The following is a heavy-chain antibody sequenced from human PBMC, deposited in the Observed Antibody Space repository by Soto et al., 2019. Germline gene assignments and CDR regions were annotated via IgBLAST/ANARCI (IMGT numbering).Heavy chain of an antibody. D-gene: IGHD6-19*01. CDR2: ISYDGSNK. Sequence: GGSLRLSCAASGFTFSSYGMHWVRQAPGKGLEWVAVISYDGSNKYYADSVKGRFTISRDNSKNTLYLQMNSLRAEDTAVYYCAKEDLYSSGWYPNNYYYYGMDVWGQGTTVTVSS. CDR3: AKEDLYSSGWYPNNYYYYGMDV. CDR1: GFTFSSYG. J-gene: IGHJ6*02. V-gene: IGHV3-30*18.